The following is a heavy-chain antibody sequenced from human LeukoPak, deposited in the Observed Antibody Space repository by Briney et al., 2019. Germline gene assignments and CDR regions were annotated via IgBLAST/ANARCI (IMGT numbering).Heavy chain of an antibody. CDR2: ISGSGGST. D-gene: IGHD6-13*01. Sequence: GGTLRLSCAASGFTFSSYGMSWVRQAPGKGLEWVSAISGSGGSTYYADSVKGRLTISRDNSKNTLYLQMNSLRAEDTAVYYCAKDKCASSWYYGWFDPWGQGTLVTVSS. CDR1: GFTFSSYG. V-gene: IGHV3-23*01. CDR3: AKDKCASSWYYGWFDP. J-gene: IGHJ5*02.